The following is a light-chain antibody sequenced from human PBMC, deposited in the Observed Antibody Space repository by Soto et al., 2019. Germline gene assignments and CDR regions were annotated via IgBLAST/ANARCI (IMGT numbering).Light chain of an antibody. CDR1: QSVAIN. Sequence: ETVMAQSPVTLSVSPGERATLSCRASQSVAINLAWYQQRPGQAPRLLIYGASTRATGIPARFRGSGSGTEFTLTISSLQSEDFAVYYCQQYNNWPPYTFGQGTKVDIK. CDR3: QQYNNWPPYT. J-gene: IGKJ2*01. V-gene: IGKV3-15*01. CDR2: GAS.